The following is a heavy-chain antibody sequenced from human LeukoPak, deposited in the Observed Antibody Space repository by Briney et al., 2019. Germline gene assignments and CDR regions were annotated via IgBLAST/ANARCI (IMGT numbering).Heavy chain of an antibody. CDR1: GFTFSSYA. CDR3: ARAGRQWIPRRWNTDAYYYYYGMDV. D-gene: IGHD3-10*01. Sequence: GRSLRLSCAASGFTFSSYAMHWVRQAPGKGLEWVAVISYDGSNKYYADSVKGRFTISIDNSKNTLYVQMKSLRAEDTAVYYCARAGRQWIPRRWNTDAYYYYYGMDVWGQGKTVTVSS. V-gene: IGHV3-30-3*01. CDR2: ISYDGSNK. J-gene: IGHJ6*02.